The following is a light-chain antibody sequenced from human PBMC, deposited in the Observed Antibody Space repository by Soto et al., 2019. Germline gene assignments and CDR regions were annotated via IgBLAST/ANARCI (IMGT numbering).Light chain of an antibody. CDR2: AAS. Sequence: DIQMTQSPSSLSASVGDIVTITFRASQSINSYLNWYQQQPGKAPKLLIYAASSFQSGVPSRFSGSGSGTEFTLTISSLQPEDFATYYCQQSYNTPITFGQGTRLEIK. CDR1: QSINSY. V-gene: IGKV1-39*01. CDR3: QQSYNTPIT. J-gene: IGKJ5*01.